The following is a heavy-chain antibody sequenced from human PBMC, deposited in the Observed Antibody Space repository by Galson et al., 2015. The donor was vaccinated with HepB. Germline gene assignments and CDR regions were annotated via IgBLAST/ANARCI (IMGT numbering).Heavy chain of an antibody. CDR2: INTNTGNP. V-gene: IGHV7-4-1*02. J-gene: IGHJ6*03. Sequence: SVKVSCKASGYTFTSYAMNWVRQAPGQGLEWMGWINTNTGNPTYAQGFTGRFVFSLDTSVSTAYLQISSLKAEDTAVYYCARLALSYYDFWSGSGYYYYYMDVWGKGTTVTVSS. CDR1: GYTFTSYA. D-gene: IGHD3-3*01. CDR3: ARLALSYYDFWSGSGYYYYYMDV.